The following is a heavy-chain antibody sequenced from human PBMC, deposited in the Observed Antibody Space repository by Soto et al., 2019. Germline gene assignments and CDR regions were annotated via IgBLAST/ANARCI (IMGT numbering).Heavy chain of an antibody. D-gene: IGHD3-10*01. CDR3: AKHLYYYGSGSYNGIDP. Sequence: GGSLRLSCAASGFTFSSYAMSWVRQAPGKGLEWVSAISGSGGSTYYADSVKGRFTISRDNSKNTLYLQMNSLRAEDTAVYYCAKHLYYYGSGSYNGIDPWGQGTLVTVSS. CDR2: ISGSGGST. V-gene: IGHV3-23*01. CDR1: GFTFSSYA. J-gene: IGHJ5*02.